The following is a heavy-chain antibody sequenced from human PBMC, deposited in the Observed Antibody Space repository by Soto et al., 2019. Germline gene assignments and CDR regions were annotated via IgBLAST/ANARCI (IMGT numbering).Heavy chain of an antibody. CDR3: ARAQGSSTSLEITYSYYYRMAV. Sequence: QVQLVQSGAEVKKPGSSVKVSCMSSGGTFSSYAISWVRQAPGQALEWMGGFIPISGTANYAQKFQGRVTITADETTSTGYMKVSRLRSVDTAVYYCARAQGSSTSLEITYSYYYRMAVWGSGTTVTVSS. CDR1: GGTFSSYA. D-gene: IGHD2-2*01. V-gene: IGHV1-69*01. CDR2: FIPISGTA. J-gene: IGHJ6*04.